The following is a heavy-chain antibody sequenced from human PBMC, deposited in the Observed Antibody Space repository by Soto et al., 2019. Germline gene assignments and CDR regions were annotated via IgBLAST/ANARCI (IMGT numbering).Heavy chain of an antibody. J-gene: IGHJ4*02. CDR2: VYYSGST. V-gene: IGHV4-59*08. CDR3: GKQNPRNNGTYAS. CDR1: GGSISGFF. D-gene: IGHD1-7*01. Sequence: SETLSLTCTVSGGSISGFFWSWIRQPPGKGLEWIGYVYYSGSTNYNPSLKSRITISQDTSKNQFSLKLSSVTAADTAVYYCGKQNPRNNGTYASGAQGALVPFSS.